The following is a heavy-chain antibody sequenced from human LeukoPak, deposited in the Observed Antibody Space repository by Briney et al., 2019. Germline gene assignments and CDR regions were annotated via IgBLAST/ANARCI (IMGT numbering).Heavy chain of an antibody. CDR3: ARRIAREAFDY. CDR2: MNPNSGNT. D-gene: IGHD2-21*01. Sequence: ASVKVSCKASGHTFTSYDINWVRQATGQGLEWMGWMNPNSGNTGYAQKVQGRVTMTRNTSISTAYMELSSLRSEDTAVYYCARRIAREAFDYWVQGTLVTVSS. V-gene: IGHV1-8*01. CDR1: GHTFTSYD. J-gene: IGHJ4*02.